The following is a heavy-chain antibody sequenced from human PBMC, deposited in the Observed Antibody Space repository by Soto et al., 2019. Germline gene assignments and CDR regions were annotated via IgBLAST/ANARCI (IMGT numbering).Heavy chain of an antibody. D-gene: IGHD6-25*01. J-gene: IGHJ5*02. V-gene: IGHV1-2*02. CDR3: ARERSRGYPFLRLEFDP. CDR2: INPNSGGT. CDR1: GYTFTGYY. Sequence: GASVNVSCKASGYTFTGYYMHWVRQAPGQGLEWMGWINPNSGGTNYAQKFQGRVTMTRDTSISTAYMELSRLRSDDTAVYYCARERSRGYPFLRLEFDPWGQGTLVTVSS.